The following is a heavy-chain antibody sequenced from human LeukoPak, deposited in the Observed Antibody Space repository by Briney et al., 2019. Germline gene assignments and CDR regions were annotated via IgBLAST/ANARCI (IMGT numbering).Heavy chain of an antibody. Sequence: SETLSLTCAVYGGSFSGYYWSWIRQPPGKGLEWIGEINHSGSTNYNPSLKSRVTISVDTSKNQFSLKLSSVTAADTAVYYCARDSPAGGPDIVVVPAARGPIDYWGQGTLVTVSS. D-gene: IGHD2-2*01. CDR3: ARDSPAGGPDIVVVPAARGPIDY. J-gene: IGHJ4*02. CDR2: INHSGST. V-gene: IGHV4-34*01. CDR1: GGSFSGYY.